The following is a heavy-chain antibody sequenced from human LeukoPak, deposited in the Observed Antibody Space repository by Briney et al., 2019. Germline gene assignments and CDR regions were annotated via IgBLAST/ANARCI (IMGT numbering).Heavy chain of an antibody. CDR3: ATVYCSSTSCYGDLDY. CDR1: GFTFSSYG. D-gene: IGHD2-2*01. V-gene: IGHV3-30*02. J-gene: IGHJ4*02. CDR2: IRYDGSNK. Sequence: GGSLRPSCAASGFTFSSYGMHWVRQAPGKGLEWVAFIRYDGSNKYYADSVKGRFTISRDNSKNTLYLQMNSLRAEDTAVYYCATVYCSSTSCYGDLDYWGQGTLVTVPS.